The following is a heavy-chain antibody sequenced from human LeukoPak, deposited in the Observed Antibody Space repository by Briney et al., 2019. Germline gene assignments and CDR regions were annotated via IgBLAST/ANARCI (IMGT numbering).Heavy chain of an antibody. D-gene: IGHD5-12*01. CDR1: GGSISSSSYY. Sequence: PSETLSLTCTVSGGSISSSSYYWGWIRQPPGKGLEWIGSIYYSGSTYYNPSLKSRVTISVDTSKNQFSLKLSSVTAADTAVYYCARQGGDGYNSQSDYWGQGTLVTVSS. CDR2: IYYSGST. J-gene: IGHJ4*02. V-gene: IGHV4-39*01. CDR3: ARQGGDGYNSQSDY.